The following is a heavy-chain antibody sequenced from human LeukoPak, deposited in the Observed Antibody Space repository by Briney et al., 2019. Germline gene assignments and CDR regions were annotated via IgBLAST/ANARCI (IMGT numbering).Heavy chain of an antibody. CDR3: ARGALQPQIDY. V-gene: IGHV4-34*01. CDR2: INHSGST. Sequence: PSETLSLTCAVYGGSFSGYYWSWIRQPPGKGLEWIGEINHSGSTNYNPSLKSRVTISVDTSKNQFSLKLSSVTAADTAVYYCARGALQPQIDYWGQGTLVTVSS. CDR1: GGSFSGYY. J-gene: IGHJ4*02.